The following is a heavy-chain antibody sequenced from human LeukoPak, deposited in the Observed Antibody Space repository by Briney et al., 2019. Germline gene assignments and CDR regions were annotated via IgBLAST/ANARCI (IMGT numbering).Heavy chain of an antibody. J-gene: IGHJ4*02. Sequence: GGSLRLSCAASGFTVSSNYMSWVRQAPGKGLEWVSVIYSGGSTYYADSAKGRFTISRDNSKNTLYLQMNSLRAEDTAVYYCARGVAVAADFGYWGQGTLVTVSS. CDR2: IYSGGST. CDR3: ARGVAVAADFGY. CDR1: GFTVSSNY. V-gene: IGHV3-66*01. D-gene: IGHD6-19*01.